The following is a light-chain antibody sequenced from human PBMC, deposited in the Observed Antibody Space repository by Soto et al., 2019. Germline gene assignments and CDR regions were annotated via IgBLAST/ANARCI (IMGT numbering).Light chain of an antibody. CDR3: QQYNDWPRT. Sequence: EIVLTQSPGTLSLSPGERATLSCRASQSVSNNYLAWYQQKPGQAPRLLIYGASTRATAIPARFSGSGSGTEFTLSISSLQSEDFAVYYCQQYNDWPRTFGQGTKVDI. CDR1: QSVSNN. CDR2: GAS. V-gene: IGKV3D-15*01. J-gene: IGKJ1*01.